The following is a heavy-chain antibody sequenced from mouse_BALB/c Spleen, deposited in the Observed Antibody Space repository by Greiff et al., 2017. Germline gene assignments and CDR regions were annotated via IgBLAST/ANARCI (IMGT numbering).Heavy chain of an antibody. J-gene: IGHJ3*01. CDR1: GYSITSDYA. CDR2: ISYSGST. D-gene: IGHD2-3*01. V-gene: IGHV3-2*02. CDR3: ARKALYESWFAY. Sequence: DVQLQESGPGLVKPSQSLSLTCTVTGYSITSDYAWNWIRQFPGNKLEWMGYISYSGSTSYNPSLKSRISITRDTSKNQFFLQLNSVTTEDTATYYCARKALYESWFAYWGQGTLVTVSA.